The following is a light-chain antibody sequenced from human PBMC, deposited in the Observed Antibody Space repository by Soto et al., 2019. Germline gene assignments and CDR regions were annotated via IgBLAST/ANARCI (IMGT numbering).Light chain of an antibody. CDR2: DAS. Sequence: EMVLTQSPGTLSLSLGERATLSCRASQSLRTNYLAWYQQKPGQAPRLLIYDASNRATGIPARFSGSGSGTDFTLTISSLEPEDFAVYYCQQRSNWLTFGGGTKVDIK. CDR3: QQRSNWLT. CDR1: QSLRTNY. J-gene: IGKJ4*01. V-gene: IGKV3-11*01.